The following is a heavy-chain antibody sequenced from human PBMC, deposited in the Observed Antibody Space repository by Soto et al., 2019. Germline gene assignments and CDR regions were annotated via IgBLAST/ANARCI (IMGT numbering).Heavy chain of an antibody. J-gene: IGHJ4*02. D-gene: IGHD3-16*01. CDR1: GGAFSSYA. CDR3: AAEGPHGLCWD. CDR2: ISAYNGNT. V-gene: IGHV1-18*01. Sequence: GASVKVSCKASGGAFSSYAISWVRQAPGQGLEWMGWISAYNGNTNYAQKLQGRVTMTTDTSTSTAYMELRSLRSGDTAVYYCAAEGPHGLCWDWGQGTLVTVS.